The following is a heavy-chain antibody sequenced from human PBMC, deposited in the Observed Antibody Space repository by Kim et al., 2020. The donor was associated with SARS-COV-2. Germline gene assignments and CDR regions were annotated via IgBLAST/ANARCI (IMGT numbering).Heavy chain of an antibody. V-gene: IGHV3-30*18. CDR1: GFLFNRYG. Sequence: GGSLRLSCVASGFLFNRYGMHWVRQVPGKGLEWVALISFDTTNEFYADSVKGRLTISRDNSKNTVYLQMNSLRSEDTAVYYCAKQWCYYDNSDPSLFDY. J-gene: IGHJ4*01. CDR2: ISFDTTNE. D-gene: IGHD3-22*01. CDR3: AKQWCYYDNSDPSLFDY.